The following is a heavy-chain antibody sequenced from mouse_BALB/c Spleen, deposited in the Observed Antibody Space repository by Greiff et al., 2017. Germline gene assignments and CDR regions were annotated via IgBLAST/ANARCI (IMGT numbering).Heavy chain of an antibody. V-gene: IGHV14-3*02. Sequence: DVQLVESGAELVKPGASVKLSCTASGFNIKDTYMHWVKQRPEQGLEWIGRIDPANGNTKYDPKFQGKATITADTSSNTAYLQLSSLTSEDTAVYYCARISRGYYYGSSYVGYAMDYWGQGTSVTVSS. CDR2: IDPANGNT. CDR3: ARISRGYYYGSSYVGYAMDY. J-gene: IGHJ4*01. CDR1: GFNIKDTY. D-gene: IGHD1-1*01.